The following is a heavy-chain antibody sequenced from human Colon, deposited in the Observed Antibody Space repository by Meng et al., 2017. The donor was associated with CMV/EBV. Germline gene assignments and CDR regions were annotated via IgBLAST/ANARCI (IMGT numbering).Heavy chain of an antibody. CDR3: ARVTVVPAAYDAFDI. CDR2: ISSSSSYI. CDR1: GFTFSSYS. V-gene: IGHV3-21*01. J-gene: IGHJ3*02. D-gene: IGHD2-2*01. Sequence: GESLQISCAASGFTFSSYSMNWVRQAPGKGLEWVSSISSSSSYIYYADSVKGRFTISRDNAKNSLYLQMNSLRAEDTAVYYCARVTVVPAAYDAFDIWGQGTMVTVSS.